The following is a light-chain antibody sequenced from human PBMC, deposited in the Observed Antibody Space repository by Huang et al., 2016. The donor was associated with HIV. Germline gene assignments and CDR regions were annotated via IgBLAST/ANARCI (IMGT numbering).Light chain of an antibody. CDR3: QQTYTFPA. J-gene: IGKJ1*01. CDR2: GAS. Sequence: DIQLTQSPSSLSASVGDRVTITCRARQTITTDLNWYQQKPGKAPHLLIYGASNLQSGVPSRFSGSGSGTDFTLIISGLQPEDFATYYCQQTYTFPAFGRGTKVEIK. CDR1: QTITTD. V-gene: IGKV1-39*01.